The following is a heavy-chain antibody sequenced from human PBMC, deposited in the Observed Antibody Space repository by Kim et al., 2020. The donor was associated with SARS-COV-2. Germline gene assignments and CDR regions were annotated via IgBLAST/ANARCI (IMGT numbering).Heavy chain of an antibody. D-gene: IGHD3-3*01. CDR2: IYSGGSST. CDR3: AKDRNFGSGKFDY. V-gene: IGHV3-23*03. Sequence: GGSLRLFCAASGFTFSSYAMSWVRQAPGKGLEWVSVIYSGGSSTYYADSVKGRFTISRDNSKNTLYLQMNSLRAEDTAVYYCAKDRNFGSGKFDYWGQGTLVTVSS. J-gene: IGHJ4*02. CDR1: GFTFSSYA.